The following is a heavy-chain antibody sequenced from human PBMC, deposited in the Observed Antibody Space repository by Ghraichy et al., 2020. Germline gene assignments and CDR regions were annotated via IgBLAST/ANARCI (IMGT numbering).Heavy chain of an antibody. CDR1: GFTFSDYY. V-gene: IGHV3-11*05. J-gene: IGHJ6*02. Sequence: GESLNISCAASGFTFSDYYMSWVRQAPGKGLEWISYITSSGGYTDYADSVKGRFTIYRDNAKNSLYLQINSPRAEDTAVYYCARELDGMDVWGQGTTVTVSS. CDR2: ITSSGGYT. CDR3: ARELDGMDV.